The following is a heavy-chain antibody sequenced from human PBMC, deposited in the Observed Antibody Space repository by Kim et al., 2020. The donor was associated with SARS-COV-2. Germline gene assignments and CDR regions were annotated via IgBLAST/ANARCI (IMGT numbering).Heavy chain of an antibody. V-gene: IGHV3-64D*09. CDR1: GFTFSSYA. Sequence: GGSLRLSCSASGFTFSSYAMHWVRQAPGKGLEYVSAISSNGGSTYYADSVKGRFTISRDNSKNTLYLQMSSLRAEDTAVYYCVKPAYSSSSYFDYWGQGTLVTVSS. J-gene: IGHJ4*02. CDR2: ISSNGGST. D-gene: IGHD6-6*01. CDR3: VKPAYSSSSYFDY.